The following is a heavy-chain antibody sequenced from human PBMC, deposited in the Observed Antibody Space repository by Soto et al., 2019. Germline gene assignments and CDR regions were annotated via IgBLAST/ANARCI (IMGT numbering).Heavy chain of an antibody. CDR1: GYTFPDYY. V-gene: IGHV1-2*02. D-gene: IGHD6-13*01. Sequence: QLHLVQSGAEVKKPGASVRVSCKASGYTFPDYYIHWVRQAPGQGLEWMGWINPKSGVTNSAQKFQGRITMTRDTSITTAYLELSSLRSDDTDVYYCARGPKQTPRHSNSWFVPDYWGQGSLVTVSS. CDR2: INPKSGVT. J-gene: IGHJ4*02. CDR3: ARGPKQTPRHSNSWFVPDY.